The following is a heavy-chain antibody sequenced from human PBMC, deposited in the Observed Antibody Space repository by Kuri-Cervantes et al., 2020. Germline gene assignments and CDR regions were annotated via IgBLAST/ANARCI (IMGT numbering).Heavy chain of an antibody. CDR3: ARMMLQGFDY. V-gene: IGHV3-21*04. J-gene: IGHJ4*02. CDR2: ISSRSSYI. Sequence: GESLKISCAASGFTFSSYSMNWVRQAPGKGLEWVSSISSRSSYIYYADSVKGRFTISRDNAKDLLYLQMNSQRAEDTAVYYCARMMLQGFDYWGQGTLVTVSS. CDR1: GFTFSSYS. D-gene: IGHD1-1*01.